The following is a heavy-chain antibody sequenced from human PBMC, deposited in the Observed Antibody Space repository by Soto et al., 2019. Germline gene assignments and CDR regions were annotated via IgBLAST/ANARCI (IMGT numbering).Heavy chain of an antibody. CDR1: GGTFSSYA. D-gene: IGHD5-12*01. Sequence: QVQLVQSGAEVKKPGSSVKVSCKASGGTFSSYAISWVRQAPGQGLEWMGGIIPIVGTANYAQKFQGRVTITADESTSTSYMELSSMRSEDTAGYYCARDRRGYDGERGNWFDPWGQGTLVTVSS. CDR2: IIPIVGTA. J-gene: IGHJ5*02. CDR3: ARDRRGYDGERGNWFDP. V-gene: IGHV1-69*01.